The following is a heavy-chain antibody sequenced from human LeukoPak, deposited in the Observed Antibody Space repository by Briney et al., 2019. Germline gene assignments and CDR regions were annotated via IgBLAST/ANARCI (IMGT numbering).Heavy chain of an antibody. V-gene: IGHV3-23*01. Sequence: GGSLRLSCAASGFTFSNYAMNWVRQAPGKGLEGVSVISGSAGSTFYADSVKGRFTISRDNSKSTLYLQINSLRAEDTAVYYCAKDIRTVTTRGYFDFWGQGTLVTVSS. CDR2: ISGSAGST. CDR3: AKDIRTVTTRGYFDF. J-gene: IGHJ4*02. CDR1: GFTFSNYA. D-gene: IGHD4-17*01.